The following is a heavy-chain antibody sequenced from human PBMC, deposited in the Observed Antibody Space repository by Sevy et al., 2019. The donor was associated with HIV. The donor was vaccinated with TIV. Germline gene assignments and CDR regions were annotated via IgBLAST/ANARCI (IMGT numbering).Heavy chain of an antibody. J-gene: IGHJ2*01. CDR1: GGSISSSSYY. CDR3: ATPLPSGWYEGTGGYFDL. V-gene: IGHV4-39*01. D-gene: IGHD6-19*01. Sequence: SETLSLTCTISGGSISSSSYYWGWIRQPPGKGLEWMGSLYSTGDTSYNPSLESRITVSADTSRNRFYLKLDSVSAADTAVYYCATPLPSGWYEGTGGYFDLWGRGTLVTVSS. CDR2: LYSTGDT.